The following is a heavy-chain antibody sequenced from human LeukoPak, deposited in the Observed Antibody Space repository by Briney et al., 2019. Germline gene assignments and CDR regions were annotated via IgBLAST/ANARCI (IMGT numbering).Heavy chain of an antibody. CDR1: Y. CDR3: ARLPGYCSSTSCYSAYYYYGMDV. J-gene: IGHJ6*02. Sequence: YCTVVGESPRKKLEWIGEINHSGSTNYNPSLKSRVTISVDTSKNQFSLKLSSVTAADTAVYYCARLPGYCSSTSCYSAYYYYGMDVWGQGTTVTVSS. V-gene: IGHV4-34*01. CDR2: INHSGST. D-gene: IGHD2-2*03.